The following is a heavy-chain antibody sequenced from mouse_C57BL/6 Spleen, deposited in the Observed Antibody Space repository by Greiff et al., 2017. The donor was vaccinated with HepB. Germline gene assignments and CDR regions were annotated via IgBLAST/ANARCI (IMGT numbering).Heavy chain of an antibody. V-gene: IGHV1-55*01. D-gene: IGHD1-1*01. CDR2: IYPGSGST. CDR3: ATLEGHYYGSSYDYFDY. CDR1: GYTFTSYW. J-gene: IGHJ2*01. Sequence: QVQLQQPGAELVKPGASVKMSCKASGYTFTSYWITWVKQRPGQGLEWIGDIYPGSGSTNYNEKFKSKATLTVDTSSSTAYMQLSSLTSEDSAVYYCATLEGHYYGSSYDYFDYWGQGTTLTVSS.